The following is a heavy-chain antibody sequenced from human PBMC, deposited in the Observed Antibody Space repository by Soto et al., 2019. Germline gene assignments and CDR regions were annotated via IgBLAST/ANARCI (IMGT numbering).Heavy chain of an antibody. CDR3: AREGEYSGSATLDY. V-gene: IGHV1-69*08. CDR2: IIPILGIA. Sequence: QVQLVQSGAEVKKPGSSVKVSCKASGGTFSSYTISWVRQAPGQGLEWMGRIIPILGIANYAQKFQGRVTITADKSTSTAYMELSSLRSEDTAVYYCAREGEYSGSATLDYWGQGTLVTVSS. J-gene: IGHJ4*02. D-gene: IGHD5-12*01. CDR1: GGTFSSYT.